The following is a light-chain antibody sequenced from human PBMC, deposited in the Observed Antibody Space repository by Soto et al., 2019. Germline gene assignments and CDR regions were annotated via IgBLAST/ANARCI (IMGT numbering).Light chain of an antibody. CDR2: DVT. CDR1: SSDVGGYNY. V-gene: IGLV2-14*01. J-gene: IGLJ1*01. CDR3: NSYTGSGIV. Sequence: QSALTQPASVSGSPGQSITISCTGTSSDVGGYNYVSWYQQHPGKAPKIIIYDVTNRPSGVSNRFSGSKSGNTASLTISGLQAEDDADYYCNSYTGSGIVFGTGTKLTVL.